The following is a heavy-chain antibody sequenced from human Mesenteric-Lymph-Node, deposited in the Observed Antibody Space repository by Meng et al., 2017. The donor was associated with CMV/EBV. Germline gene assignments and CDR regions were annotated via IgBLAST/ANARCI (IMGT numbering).Heavy chain of an antibody. Sequence: SVKVSCKASGTTFSSYSITWMRQAPGQGLEWMGRIIPMLAIANYAQKFQGRVTITADKSTSTAYMELSSLTSEDTAVYYCARDSEYFWEMATNTSFDYWGQGTLVTVSS. CDR1: GTTFSSYS. D-gene: IGHD5-24*01. V-gene: IGHV1-69*04. CDR2: IIPMLAIA. J-gene: IGHJ4*02. CDR3: ARDSEYFWEMATNTSFDY.